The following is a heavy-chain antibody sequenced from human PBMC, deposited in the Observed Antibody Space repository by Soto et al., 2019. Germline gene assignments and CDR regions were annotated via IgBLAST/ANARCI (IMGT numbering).Heavy chain of an antibody. CDR3: ARDSPYCTSTSCSPYPGYYGMDV. Sequence: PSETLSLTCAVSGGSISSGGYSWSWIRQPPGKGLEWIGYIYHSGSTYYNPSLKSRVTISVDRSKNQFSLKLSSVTAADTAVYYCARDSPYCTSTSCSPYPGYYGMDVWGQGTTVTVSS. V-gene: IGHV4-30-2*01. D-gene: IGHD2-2*01. CDR2: IYHSGST. CDR1: GGSISSGGYS. J-gene: IGHJ6*02.